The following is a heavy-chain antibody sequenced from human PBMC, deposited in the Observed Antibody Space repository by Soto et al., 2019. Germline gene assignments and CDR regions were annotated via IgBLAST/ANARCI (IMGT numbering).Heavy chain of an antibody. J-gene: IGHJ1*01. CDR3: AREENCSDGVCYSEYFQR. V-gene: IGHV1-46*01. Sequence: QVQLVQSGAEVKKPGASVKVSCKASGYIFTAYSMHWVRQAPGQGLEWMGVVNPSGGSTNYAQKVQGRITMTRDTYTSTVYMDLSYLTSEDTAVYYCAREENCSDGVCYSEYFQRWGQGTLVTVSS. CDR1: GYIFTAYS. D-gene: IGHD2-15*01. CDR2: VNPSGGST.